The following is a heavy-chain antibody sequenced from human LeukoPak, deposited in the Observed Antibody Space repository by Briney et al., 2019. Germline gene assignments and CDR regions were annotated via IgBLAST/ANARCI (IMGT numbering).Heavy chain of an antibody. D-gene: IGHD6-13*01. V-gene: IGHV4-34*01. J-gene: IGHJ5*02. Sequence: PSETLSLTCAVYGGSFSGYYWSWIRQPPGKGLEWIGEINHSGSTNYNPSLKSRVTISVDTSKNQFSLKLSSVTAADTAVYYCARIIAAAGNGWFDPWGQGTLVTVSS. CDR3: ARIIAAAGNGWFDP. CDR1: GGSFSGYY. CDR2: INHSGST.